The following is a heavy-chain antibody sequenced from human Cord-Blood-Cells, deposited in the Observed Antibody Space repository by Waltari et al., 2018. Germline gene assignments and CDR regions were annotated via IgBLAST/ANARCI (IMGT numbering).Heavy chain of an antibody. D-gene: IGHD4-17*01. CDR2: IYYSGST. CDR3: ARYYGDYYIDY. V-gene: IGHV4-59*01. CDR1: GGSISSYY. Sequence: QVQLQESGPGLVKPSETLSLTCTVSGGSISSYYWSWIRQPPGKGLEWIGYIYYSGSTNYTPSLKSRVTISVDTSKNQFSLKLSSVTAADTAVYYCARYYGDYYIDYWGQGTLVTVSS. J-gene: IGHJ4*02.